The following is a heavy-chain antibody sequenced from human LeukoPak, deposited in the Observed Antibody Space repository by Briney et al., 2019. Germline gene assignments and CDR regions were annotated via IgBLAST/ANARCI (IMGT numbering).Heavy chain of an antibody. D-gene: IGHD2-2*01. J-gene: IGHJ4*02. CDR1: GFSFNTFW. CDR2: INQGGTEK. CDR3: ARDGPPAGLFFDN. Sequence: PGGSPRLSCATSGFSFNTFWMNWVRQVPGKGLERVATINQGGTEKYYVDSVKGRFTISRDNAKNSLSLQMYGLTAEDTAVYYCARDGPPAGLFFDNWGQGTLVTVSS. V-gene: IGHV3-7*01.